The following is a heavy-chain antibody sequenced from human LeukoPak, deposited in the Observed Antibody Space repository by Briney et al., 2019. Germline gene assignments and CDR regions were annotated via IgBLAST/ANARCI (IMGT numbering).Heavy chain of an antibody. CDR2: IYGSGGRQT. Sequence: GGSLRLSCAASGFSFRDYTMNWVRQAPGEGLEWVSGIYGSGGRQTFYADSVRGRFSISRDDSKSTLSLQMNSLTSDDTAMYYCAREEEAYCGASSCYTLSGMDVWGQGTTVAVSS. D-gene: IGHD2-2*02. CDR3: AREEEAYCGASSCYTLSGMDV. V-gene: IGHV3-23*01. J-gene: IGHJ6*02. CDR1: GFSFRDYT.